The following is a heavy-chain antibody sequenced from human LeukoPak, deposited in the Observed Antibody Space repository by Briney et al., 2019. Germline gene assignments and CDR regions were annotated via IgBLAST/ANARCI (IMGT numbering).Heavy chain of an antibody. CDR3: ARDPQHSMDV. CDR2: IWYDGSHT. V-gene: IGHV3-33*01. J-gene: IGHJ6*02. D-gene: IGHD5-18*01. CDR1: GFTFSSHG. Sequence: QPGRSLRLSSVGSGFTFSSHGMHWVRQAPGKGLEWVAVIWYDGSHTYYAESVKGRFTISRDDSKSTLYLQMNSLRAEDTAIYYCARDPQHSMDVWGQGTTVTVSS.